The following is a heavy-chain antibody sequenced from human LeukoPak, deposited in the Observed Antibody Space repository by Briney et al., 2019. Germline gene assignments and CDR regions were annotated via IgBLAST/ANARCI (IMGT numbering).Heavy chain of an antibody. CDR1: GFTFSSYE. CDR3: ARRLDY. Sequence: GGSLRLSCAASGFTFSSYEMNWVRQAPGKGLEWVSYISESSTSIYYADSVKGRFTISRDNAKNSLYLQMNSLRAEDTAVYYFARRLDYWGQGTLVTVSS. V-gene: IGHV3-48*03. CDR2: ISESSTSI. J-gene: IGHJ4*02.